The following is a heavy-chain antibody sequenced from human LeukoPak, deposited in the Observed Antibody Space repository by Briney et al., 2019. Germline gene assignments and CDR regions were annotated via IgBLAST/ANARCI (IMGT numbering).Heavy chain of an antibody. CDR1: GGSISSYY. CDR3: ARVGGMDYYYYMYA. Sequence: SETLSLTCTVCGGSISSYYWSWIRQPPGKGLEWIGDIYYSGSTNYNPSLKSRVTISVDTFKNQFSLKLSSVTAADTAGYYCARVGGMDYYYYMYACGEGAPVTVSS. J-gene: IGHJ6*03. V-gene: IGHV4-59*12. CDR2: IYYSGST. D-gene: IGHD1-14*01.